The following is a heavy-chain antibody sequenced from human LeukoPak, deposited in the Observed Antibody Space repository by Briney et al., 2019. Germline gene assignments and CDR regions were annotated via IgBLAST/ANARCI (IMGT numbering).Heavy chain of an antibody. Sequence: SETLSLTCTVSGYSISSGYFWGWIRQPPGKGLEWIGEINHSGSTNYNPSLKSRVTISVDTSKNQFSLKLSSVTAADTAVYYCARGRTPDYWGQGTLVTVSS. J-gene: IGHJ4*02. V-gene: IGHV4-38-2*02. CDR1: GYSISSGYF. CDR2: INHSGST. D-gene: IGHD2-2*01. CDR3: ARGRTPDY.